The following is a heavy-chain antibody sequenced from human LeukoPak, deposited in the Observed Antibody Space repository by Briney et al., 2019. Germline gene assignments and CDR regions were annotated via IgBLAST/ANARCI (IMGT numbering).Heavy chain of an antibody. D-gene: IGHD6-13*01. CDR3: ARGGISRSFDL. J-gene: IGHJ2*01. Sequence: GGSLRLSCAASGFIVSSKYISWVRQAPGKGLEWVSVIYTGGTTYYVDSVKGRFTIFRDNSKNTVYLQMNSLRAEDTAVYYCARGGISRSFDLWGRGTLVTVSS. CDR1: GFIVSSKY. CDR2: IYTGGTT. V-gene: IGHV3-53*01.